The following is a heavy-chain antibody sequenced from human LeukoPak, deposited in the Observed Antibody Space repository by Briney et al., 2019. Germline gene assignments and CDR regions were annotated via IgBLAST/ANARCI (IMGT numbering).Heavy chain of an antibody. V-gene: IGHV3-73*01. Sequence: AGGSLRLSCAASGFTFSGSAMHWVRQASGKGLEWVGRIRSKANSYATAYAASVEGRFTISRDDSKNTAYLQMNSLKTEDTAVYYCTRLGLAAGLKLAGYYYYMDVWGKGTTVTVSS. CDR3: TRLGLAAGLKLAGYYYYMDV. CDR2: IRSKANSYAT. J-gene: IGHJ6*03. CDR1: GFTFSGSA. D-gene: IGHD6-13*01.